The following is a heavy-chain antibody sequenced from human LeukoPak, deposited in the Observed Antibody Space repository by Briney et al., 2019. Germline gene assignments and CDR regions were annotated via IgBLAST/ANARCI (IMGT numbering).Heavy chain of an antibody. D-gene: IGHD6-13*01. CDR1: GFTFSSYS. Sequence: GGSLRLSCAASGFTFSSYSMNWVRQAPGKGLEWVSSISSSSSYIYYADSVKGRFTISRDNAKNSLYLQMNSLRAEDTAVYYCATGGRYSSSWYGVGSWFDPWGQGTLVTVSS. J-gene: IGHJ5*02. CDR3: ATGGRYSSSWYGVGSWFDP. CDR2: ISSSSSYI. V-gene: IGHV3-21*01.